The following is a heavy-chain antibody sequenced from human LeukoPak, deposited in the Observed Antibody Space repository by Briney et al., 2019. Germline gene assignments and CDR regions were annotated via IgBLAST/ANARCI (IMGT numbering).Heavy chain of an antibody. Sequence: ASVKVSCKASGYTFTSYYMHWVRQAPGQGLEWMGIISPSGGSTTYAPKLQGRVTMTTDTSTSTAYMELRSLRSDDTAVYYCARVEIGGTWYFDNWGQGTQVTVSS. CDR2: ISPSGGST. J-gene: IGHJ4*02. D-gene: IGHD1-26*01. CDR1: GYTFTSYY. V-gene: IGHV1-46*01. CDR3: ARVEIGGTWYFDN.